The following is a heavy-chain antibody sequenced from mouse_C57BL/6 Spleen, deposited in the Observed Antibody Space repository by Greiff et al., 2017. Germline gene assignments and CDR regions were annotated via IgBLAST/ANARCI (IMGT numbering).Heavy chain of an antibody. CDR2: IYPGAGDT. V-gene: IGHV1-82*01. J-gene: IGHJ4*01. CDR3: ARWQNYYDYPHYAMDY. Sequence: QVQLQQSGPELVKPGASVKISCKASGYAFSSSWMNWVKQRPGKGLEWIGRIYPGAGDTNYNGMFKGKATLTADKSSSTAYMQLSSRTSEDSAVYFCARWQNYYDYPHYAMDYWGQGTSVTVSS. CDR1: GYAFSSSW. D-gene: IGHD2-4*01.